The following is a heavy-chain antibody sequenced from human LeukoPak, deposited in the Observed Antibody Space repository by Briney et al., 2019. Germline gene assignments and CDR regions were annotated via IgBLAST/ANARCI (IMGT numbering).Heavy chain of an antibody. Sequence: SETLSLTCTVPGGSIISNYWSWIRQSAGTGLEWIGRIYGSGITDYNPSLKSRVTMSLDTSRKQFSLRLTPVTAADMAVYYCARLKFYDSTGYSPGYYMDVWGKGTTVSVFS. J-gene: IGHJ6*03. D-gene: IGHD3-22*01. V-gene: IGHV4-4*07. CDR2: IYGSGIT. CDR3: ARLKFYDSTGYSPGYYMDV. CDR1: GGSIISNY.